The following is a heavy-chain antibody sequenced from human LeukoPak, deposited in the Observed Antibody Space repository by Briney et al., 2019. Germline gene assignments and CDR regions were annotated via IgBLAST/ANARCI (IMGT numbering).Heavy chain of an antibody. CDR1: GFTFSSYE. CDR2: ISSSGSTI. D-gene: IGHD5-18*01. Sequence: TGGSLRLSCAASGFTFSSYEMNWVRQAPGKGLEWVSYISSSGSTIYYADSVKGRFTISRDNAKNSLYLQMNSLRAEDTAVYYCASSYAGGYSYGWYYFDYWGQGTLVTVPS. V-gene: IGHV3-48*03. J-gene: IGHJ4*02. CDR3: ASSYAGGYSYGWYYFDY.